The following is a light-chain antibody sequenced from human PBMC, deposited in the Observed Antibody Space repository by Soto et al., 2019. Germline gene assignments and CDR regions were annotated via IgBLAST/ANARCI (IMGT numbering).Light chain of an antibody. Sequence: QSVLPPPPSASGTPGQRVSISCSGSSSNIGCNYVYWYQQLPGTAPKLLIYSNNPRPSGVPDRCSGAKSGTSASRAISGLRSEDEADYYCAAWDDSLSGLYVFGTGTKLTVL. CDR2: SNN. V-gene: IGLV1-47*02. J-gene: IGLJ1*01. CDR3: AAWDDSLSGLYV. CDR1: SSNIGCNY.